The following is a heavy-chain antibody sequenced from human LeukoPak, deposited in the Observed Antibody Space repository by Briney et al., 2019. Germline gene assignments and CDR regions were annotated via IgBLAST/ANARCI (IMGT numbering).Heavy chain of an antibody. D-gene: IGHD5-18*01. CDR2: ISWNSGSI. V-gene: IGHV3-9*01. CDR3: AKGGSYGNVYYFDY. CDR1: GFTFDDYA. Sequence: GGSLRLSCAASGFTFDDYAMHWVRQAPGKGLEWVSGISWNSGSIGYADSVKGRFTISRDNAKNSLYLQMNSLRAEDTALYYCAKGGSYGNVYYFDYWGQGTLVTVSS. J-gene: IGHJ4*02.